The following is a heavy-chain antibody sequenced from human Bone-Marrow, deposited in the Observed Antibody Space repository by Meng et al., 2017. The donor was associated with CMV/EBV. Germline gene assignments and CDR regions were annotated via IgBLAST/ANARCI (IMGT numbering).Heavy chain of an antibody. CDR3: ARDRWVGRIAAPADV. J-gene: IGHJ6*01. D-gene: IGHD6-13*01. V-gene: IGHV1-2*02. CDR1: GYTFTGYY. Sequence: ASVKVSCKASGYTFTGYYMHWVRQAPGQGLEWMGWINPNSGGTNYAQKFQGRVTMTRDTSISTAYMELSRLRSDDTAVYYCARDRWVGRIAAPADVWGQGTTVTVYS. CDR2: INPNSGGT.